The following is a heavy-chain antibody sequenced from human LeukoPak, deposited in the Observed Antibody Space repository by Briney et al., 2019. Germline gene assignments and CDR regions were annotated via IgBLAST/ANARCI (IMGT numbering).Heavy chain of an antibody. CDR2: IDPSDSYT. CDR3: ARGGDIVATLPEFDY. D-gene: IGHD5-12*01. V-gene: IGHV5-10-1*01. J-gene: IGHJ4*02. Sequence: GESLRISCKGSGYSFTSCWISWVRQMPGKGLEWMGRIDPSDSYTNYSPSFQGHVTISADKSISTAYLQWSSLKASDTAMYYCARGGDIVATLPEFDYWGQGTLVTVSS. CDR1: GYSFTSCW.